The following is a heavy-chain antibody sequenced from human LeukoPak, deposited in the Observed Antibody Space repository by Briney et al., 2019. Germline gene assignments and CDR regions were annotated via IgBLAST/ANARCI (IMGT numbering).Heavy chain of an antibody. D-gene: IGHD4-17*01. CDR2: ISSSSRTI. CDR3: ARDGYDYGDYFDY. CDR1: RFTFSTYD. V-gene: IGHV3-48*02. J-gene: IGHJ4*02. Sequence: PGGSLRLSCAASRFTFSTYDMNWVRQAPEKGLEWVSYISSSSRTIYYADSVKGRFTISRDNAKNSLYLQMNSLRDEDTAVYYCARDGYDYGDYFDYWGQGTLVTVSS.